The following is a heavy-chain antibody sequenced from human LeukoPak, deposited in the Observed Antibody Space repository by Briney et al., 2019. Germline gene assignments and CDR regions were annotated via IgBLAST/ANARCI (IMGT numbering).Heavy chain of an antibody. J-gene: IGHJ4*02. CDR1: GGSISSSSYY. CDR2: IYYSGST. V-gene: IGHV4-39*01. D-gene: IGHD3-10*01. CDR3: ARNYGSGSYSHVDY. Sequence: PSETLSLTCTVSGGSISSSSYYWGWIRQPPGKGLEWIGSIYYSGSTYYNPSLKSRVTISVDTSKNQFSLKLSSVTAADTAVYYCARNYGSGSYSHVDYWGQGTLVTVSS.